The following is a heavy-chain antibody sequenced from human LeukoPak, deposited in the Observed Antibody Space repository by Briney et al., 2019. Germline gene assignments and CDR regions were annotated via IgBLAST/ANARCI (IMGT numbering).Heavy chain of an antibody. J-gene: IGHJ4*02. Sequence: SETLSLTCTVSGGSISSSTYYWAWIRQPQGKGLEWIGSIYYGGSTYYNPSLKSRVTISADTSKNQFSLKLSSVTAADTDVYFCARRVIVATIDYWGQGTLVTVSS. V-gene: IGHV4-39*01. D-gene: IGHD5-12*01. CDR2: IYYGGST. CDR3: ARRVIVATIDY. CDR1: GGSISSSTYY.